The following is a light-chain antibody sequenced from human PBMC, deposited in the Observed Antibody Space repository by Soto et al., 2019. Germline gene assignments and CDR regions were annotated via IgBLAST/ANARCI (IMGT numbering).Light chain of an antibody. CDR3: QQYGSSSTWT. J-gene: IGKJ1*01. Sequence: EIVLTQSPGTLSLSPGERATLSCRASQSVSSAYLAWYQHKPGQPPTLLIYAASSRVTGIPDRFSGSGSGTDFTLTISRLEPADCAVYYCQQYGSSSTWTFGQGTKVEIK. CDR1: QSVSSAY. V-gene: IGKV3-20*01. CDR2: AAS.